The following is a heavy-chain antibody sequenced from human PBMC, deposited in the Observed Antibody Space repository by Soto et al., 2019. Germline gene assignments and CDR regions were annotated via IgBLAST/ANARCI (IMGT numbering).Heavy chain of an antibody. CDR2: IYYSGST. CDR3: ARGYSSSWYWFDP. D-gene: IGHD6-13*01. CDR1: GGSISSYY. Sequence: SETLSLTCAVSGGSISSYYWSWIRQPPGKGLEWIGYIYYSGSTNYNPSLKSRVTISVDTSKNQFSLKLSSVTAADTAVYYCARGYSSSWYWFDPWGQGTMVTVSS. J-gene: IGHJ5*01. V-gene: IGHV4-59*08.